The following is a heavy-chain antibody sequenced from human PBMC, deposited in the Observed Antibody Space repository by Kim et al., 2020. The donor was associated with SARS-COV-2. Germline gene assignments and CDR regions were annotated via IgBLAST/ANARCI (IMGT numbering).Heavy chain of an antibody. J-gene: IGHJ6*02. CDR2: IIPIFGTA. V-gene: IGHV1-69*13. CDR3: AREVGGFGGSAGSGREAYYYYGMDV. D-gene: IGHD1-26*01. Sequence: SVKVSCKASGGTFSSYAISWVRQAPGQGLEWMGGIIPIFGTANYAQKFQGRVTITADESTSTAYMELSSLRSEDTAVYYCAREVGGFGGSAGSGREAYYYYGMDVWGQGTTVTVSS. CDR1: GGTFSSYA.